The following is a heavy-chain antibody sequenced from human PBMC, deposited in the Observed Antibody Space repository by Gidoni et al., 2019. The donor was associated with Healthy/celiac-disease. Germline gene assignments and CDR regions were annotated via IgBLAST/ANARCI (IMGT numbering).Heavy chain of an antibody. CDR3: ARRLAYCGGDCYSDAFDI. CDR1: GYTFTSYY. V-gene: IGHV1-46*01. CDR2: INPSGGST. D-gene: IGHD2-21*02. Sequence: QVQLVQSGAEVKKPGASVKVSCKASGYTFTSYYMHWVRQAPGQGLEWMGIINPSGGSTSYAQKFQGRVTTTRDTSTSTVYMELSSLRSEDTAVYYCARRLAYCGGDCYSDAFDIWGQGTMVTVSS. J-gene: IGHJ3*02.